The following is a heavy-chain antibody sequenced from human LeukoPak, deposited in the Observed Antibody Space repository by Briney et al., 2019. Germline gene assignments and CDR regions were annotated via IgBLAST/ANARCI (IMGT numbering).Heavy chain of an antibody. CDR3: AELGITMIGGV. Sequence: GSPRLSCAASGFTFSSYSMNWVRQALGKGLEWVSSISSSSSYIYYADSVKGRFTISRDNAKNSLYLQMNSLRAEDTAVYYCAELGITMIGGVWGKGTTVTISS. CDR1: GFTFSSYS. V-gene: IGHV3-21*01. CDR2: ISSSSSYI. D-gene: IGHD3-10*02. J-gene: IGHJ6*04.